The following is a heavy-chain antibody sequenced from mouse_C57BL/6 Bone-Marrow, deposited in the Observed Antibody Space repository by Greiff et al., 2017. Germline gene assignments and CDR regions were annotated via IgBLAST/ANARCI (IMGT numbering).Heavy chain of an antibody. CDR3: ARERGSSYFYWYFDV. Sequence: QVQLQQSGAELVRPGASVKLSCKASGYTFTDYYINWVKKRPGQGLEWIARIYPGSGNTYYNEKFKGKATLTAEKSSSTAYMQLSSLTSEDSAVYFCARERGSSYFYWYFDVWGTGTTVTVSS. CDR1: GYTFTDYY. J-gene: IGHJ1*03. D-gene: IGHD1-1*01. V-gene: IGHV1-76*01. CDR2: IYPGSGNT.